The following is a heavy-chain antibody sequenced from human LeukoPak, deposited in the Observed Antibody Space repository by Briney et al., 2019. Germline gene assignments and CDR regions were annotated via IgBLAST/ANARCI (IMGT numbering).Heavy chain of an antibody. Sequence: ASVKVSCKASGFTFTSSAMQWVRQARGQRLEWIGWIVVGSGNTNYAQKFQERVTITRDMSTSTAYMELSSLRSEDTAVYYCAAANYYGSAPGWFDPWGQGTLVTVSS. CDR3: AAANYYGSAPGWFDP. V-gene: IGHV1-58*02. CDR1: GFTFTSSA. D-gene: IGHD3-10*01. J-gene: IGHJ5*02. CDR2: IVVGSGNT.